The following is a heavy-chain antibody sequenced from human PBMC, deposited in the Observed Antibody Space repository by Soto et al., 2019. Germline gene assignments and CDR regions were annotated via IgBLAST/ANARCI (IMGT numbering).Heavy chain of an antibody. Sequence: ASVKVSCKASGYTFTSYYMHWVRQAPGQGLEWMGIINPSGGSTSYAQKFQGRVTMTRDTSTSTVYMELSSLRSEDTAVYYCARDGPKIVVVTAPSEYFQHWGQGTLVTVSS. V-gene: IGHV1-46*03. CDR2: INPSGGST. J-gene: IGHJ1*01. CDR3: ARDGPKIVVVTAPSEYFQH. D-gene: IGHD2-21*02. CDR1: GYTFTSYY.